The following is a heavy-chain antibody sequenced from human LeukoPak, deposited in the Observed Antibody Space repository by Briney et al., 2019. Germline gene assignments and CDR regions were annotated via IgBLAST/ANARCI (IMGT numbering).Heavy chain of an antibody. V-gene: IGHV3-13*01. Sequence: GGSLRLSCAASRFTFSSYDMHWVRQATGRGLEWVSAMGTAGDTYYAGSVKGRFTISREDAKNSFYLQMNSLRAEDTAVYYCARDTGGGYSCYDCWGQGTLVTVSS. D-gene: IGHD5-18*01. CDR2: MGTAGDT. J-gene: IGHJ4*02. CDR3: ARDTGGGYSCYDC. CDR1: RFTFSSYD.